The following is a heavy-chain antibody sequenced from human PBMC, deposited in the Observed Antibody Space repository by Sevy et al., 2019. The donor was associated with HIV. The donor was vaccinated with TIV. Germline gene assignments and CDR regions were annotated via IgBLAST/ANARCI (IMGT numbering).Heavy chain of an antibody. D-gene: IGHD2-2*01. CDR1: GGSISSGDYY. CDR2: IYYSGIT. J-gene: IGHJ5*02. CDR3: ARYCISTSPHNWFDP. V-gene: IGHV4-30-4*01. Sequence: SETLSLTCTVSGGSISSGDYYWTWMRQPPGKGLEWIGDIYYSGITYYNSSIKRRVAISVDTVNNQFFLKLTPVTAAETAVYYCARYCISTSPHNWFDPWGQGTLVTVSS.